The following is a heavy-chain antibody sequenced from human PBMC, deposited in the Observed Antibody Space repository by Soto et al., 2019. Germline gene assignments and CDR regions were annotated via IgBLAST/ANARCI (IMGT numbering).Heavy chain of an antibody. CDR2: ISSSSSTI. D-gene: IGHD2-2*01. V-gene: IGHV3-48*01. CDR3: AREARGYCSSTSCQNAFAI. CDR1: GFTFSSYS. J-gene: IGHJ3*02. Sequence: GGSLRLSCAASGFTFSSYSMNWVRQAPGKGLEWVSYISSSSSTIYYADSVKGRFTISRDNAKNSLYLQMNSLRAEDTAVYYCAREARGYCSSTSCQNAFAIWGQGTMVTVSS.